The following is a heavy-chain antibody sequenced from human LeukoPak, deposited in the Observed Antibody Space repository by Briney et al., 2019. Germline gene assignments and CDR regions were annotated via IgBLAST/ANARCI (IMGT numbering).Heavy chain of an antibody. D-gene: IGHD1-26*01. CDR1: GLTISNYY. Sequence: HPGGSLRLSCAASGLTISNYYMTWVRQAPGMGLEWVSVIYIEGSTYYADSVKGRFTISRDNSKNTLYLEMNSLTAGDTAVYYRARRVVGANNSPYFDYWGRGTLVTVSS. CDR2: IYIEGST. CDR3: ARRVVGANNSPYFDY. V-gene: IGHV3-66*04. J-gene: IGHJ4*02.